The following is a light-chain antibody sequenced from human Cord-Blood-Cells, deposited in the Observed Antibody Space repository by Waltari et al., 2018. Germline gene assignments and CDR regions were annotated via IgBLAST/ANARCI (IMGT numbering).Light chain of an antibody. J-gene: IGKJ3*01. Sequence: IVFTPSPANLALSPGERANLPCRASQSVSSYLAWYQQKPGQAPRLLIYDASNRATGIPARFSGSGSGTDFTLTISSLEPEDFAVYYCQQRSNWPPFTFGPGTKVDIK. CDR1: QSVSSY. CDR3: QQRSNWPPFT. V-gene: IGKV3-11*01. CDR2: DAS.